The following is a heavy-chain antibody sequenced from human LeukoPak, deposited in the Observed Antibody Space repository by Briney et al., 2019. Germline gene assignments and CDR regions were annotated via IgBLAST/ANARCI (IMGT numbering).Heavy chain of an antibody. Sequence: PGGSLRLSCAGSGFIVSSSYTSWVRQAPGKGLEWVSIITGTGGRYYGDSVKGRFILSRDNSKNTVYMQMSSLRAEDTATYYCAKDYCRDGNCPFPFLDSWGQGTLVTVSS. CDR2: ITGTGGR. D-gene: IGHD2-15*01. CDR1: GFIVSSSY. CDR3: AKDYCRDGNCPFPFLDS. V-gene: IGHV3-53*01. J-gene: IGHJ4*02.